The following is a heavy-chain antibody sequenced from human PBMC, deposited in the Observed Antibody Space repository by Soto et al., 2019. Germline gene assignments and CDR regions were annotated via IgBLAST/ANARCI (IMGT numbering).Heavy chain of an antibody. CDR2: LYWDDDK. Sequence: QITLKESGPTLVKPTQTLTLTCTFSGFSLSTSGVGVGWIRQPPGKALEWLALLYWDDDKRYSPSLKSRLTITKDPSKNQVVLTMTNMDPVDTATYYCAHSRYYYGSGSYYPLGYWGQGTLVTVSS. CDR1: GFSLSTSGVG. V-gene: IGHV2-5*02. J-gene: IGHJ4*02. CDR3: AHSRYYYGSGSYYPLGY. D-gene: IGHD3-10*01.